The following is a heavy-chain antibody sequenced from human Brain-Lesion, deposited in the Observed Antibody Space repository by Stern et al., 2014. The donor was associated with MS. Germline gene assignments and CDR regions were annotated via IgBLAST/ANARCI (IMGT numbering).Heavy chain of an antibody. CDR2: SHPSGTP. CDR3: ASGYRIFDY. CDR1: GCSISSGSDY. Sequence: VQLEESGPGLVKPSQTLSLTCTVSGCSISSGSDYWSWIRQPVGKGLEGIGLSHPSGTPFYPPSLKSRVPISTDTSMNQFSLELNSATAADTAIYYCASGYRIFDYWGQGILVTVSS. J-gene: IGHJ4*02. D-gene: IGHD5-18*01. V-gene: IGHV4-61*02.